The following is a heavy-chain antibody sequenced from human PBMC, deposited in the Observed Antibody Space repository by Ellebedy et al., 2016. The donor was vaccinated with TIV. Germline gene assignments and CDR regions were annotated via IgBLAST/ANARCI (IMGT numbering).Heavy chain of an antibody. Sequence: AASVKVSCKASGYTFTTYAIHWVRQALGQSLEWMGWINVADATTKYSQKFQGRVTFTRDTSANTAYMHLSSLRSEDSAVYYCARDPLGYCSGGSCSNNWFDPWGQGTLVTVSS. J-gene: IGHJ5*02. CDR2: INVADATT. CDR1: GYTFTTYA. V-gene: IGHV1-3*01. D-gene: IGHD2-15*01. CDR3: ARDPLGYCSGGSCSNNWFDP.